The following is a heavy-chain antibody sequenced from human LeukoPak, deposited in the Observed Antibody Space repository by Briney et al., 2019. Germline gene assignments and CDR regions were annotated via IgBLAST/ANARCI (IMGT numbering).Heavy chain of an antibody. V-gene: IGHV3-23*01. Sequence: GGSLRLSCAASGFTFSSYAMSCVRQSPEKAREGLSAIIDSGGSTYYTDSVKGRFTISRDNSKNTLYLQNNTQRPEDTAVYYCAKGPRYSGSYPPDYWGQGTLVTVYS. CDR2: IIDSGGST. CDR3: AKGPRYSGSYPPDY. CDR1: GFTFSSYA. J-gene: IGHJ4*02. D-gene: IGHD1-26*01.